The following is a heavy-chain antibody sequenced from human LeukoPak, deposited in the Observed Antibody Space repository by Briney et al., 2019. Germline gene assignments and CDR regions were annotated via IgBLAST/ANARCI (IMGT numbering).Heavy chain of an antibody. CDR3: ARDWDGYSAFDY. CDR1: GFAYSDYY. D-gene: IGHD5-18*01. Sequence: PGGSLRLSCAASGFAYSDYYMSWIRQAPGKGLEWVSSISSSSSYIYYADSVKGRFTISRDNAKNSLYLQMNSLRAEDTAVYYCARDWDGYSAFDYWGQGTLVTVSS. V-gene: IGHV3-11*06. CDR2: ISSSSSYI. J-gene: IGHJ4*02.